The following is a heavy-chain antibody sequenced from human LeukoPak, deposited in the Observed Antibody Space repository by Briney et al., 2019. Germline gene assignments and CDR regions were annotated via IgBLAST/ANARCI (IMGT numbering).Heavy chain of an antibody. V-gene: IGHV3-13*04. Sequence: GGSLRLSCAASGFTFSSYDMRWVRQATGKGLEWVSAIGTAGDTYYPGSVKGRFTISRDNAKNSLYLQMNSLRAEDTAVYYCARGGAAGQLVSWFDPWGQGTLVTVSS. CDR1: GFTFSSYD. D-gene: IGHD6-6*01. J-gene: IGHJ5*02. CDR3: ARGGAAGQLVSWFDP. CDR2: IGTAGDT.